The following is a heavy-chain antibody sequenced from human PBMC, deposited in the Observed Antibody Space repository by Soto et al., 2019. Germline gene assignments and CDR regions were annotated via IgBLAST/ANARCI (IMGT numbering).Heavy chain of an antibody. J-gene: IGHJ6*02. CDR2: IRSSGEST. CDR3: AKGGRRVLIPMDV. Sequence: QMLESGGGLVQTGGSLRLSCTASGFTFSNYAMSWVRQAPGKGLEWVSGIRSSGESTYYADSVKGRLTISRDNSKNMLYLQINSLRAEDTAVYYCAKGGRRVLIPMDVWGQGTTVTVSS. CDR1: GFTFSNYA. D-gene: IGHD2-8*01. V-gene: IGHV3-23*01.